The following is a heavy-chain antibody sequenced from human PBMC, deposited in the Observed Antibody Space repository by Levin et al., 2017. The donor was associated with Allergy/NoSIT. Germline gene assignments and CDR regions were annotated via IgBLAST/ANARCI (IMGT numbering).Heavy chain of an antibody. J-gene: IGHJ4*02. CDR2: IIPIFGTT. Sequence: ASVKVSCKASGGTFSSYAINWVRQAPGQGREWMGQIIPIFGTTNYAQKFQGRVTIVADEFKSTAYMELSSLTSEKTALYYCAKNQKKRSLLGTTTGYPFDYWGQGTPVTVSS. D-gene: IGHD2-2*01. V-gene: IGHV1-69*13. CDR1: GGTFSSYA. CDR3: AKNQKKRSLLGTTTGYPFDY.